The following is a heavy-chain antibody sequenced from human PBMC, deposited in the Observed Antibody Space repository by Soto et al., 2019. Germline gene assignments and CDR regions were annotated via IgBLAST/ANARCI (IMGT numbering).Heavy chain of an antibody. D-gene: IGHD4-17*01. CDR2: IYYSGST. J-gene: IGHJ3*02. Sequence: QVQLQESGPGLVKPSETLSLACTVSGGSISSYYWCWIRQPPGKGLEWIGYIYYSGSTNYNPSLKSRVTISVDTSKNQFSLKLSSVTAADTAVYYCARRYGSAFDIWGQGTMVTVSS. CDR3: ARRYGSAFDI. V-gene: IGHV4-59*01. CDR1: GGSISSYY.